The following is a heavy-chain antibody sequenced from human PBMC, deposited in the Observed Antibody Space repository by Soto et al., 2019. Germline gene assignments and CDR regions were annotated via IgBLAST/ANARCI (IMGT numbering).Heavy chain of an antibody. CDR2: MYNTGST. CDR3: ARDLWGYCGADCYPLDV. Sequence: QVRLQESGPGLVKPSETLSLTCTVSGGSISRYYWSWIRQPPGKGLEWIGYMYNTGSTIYNPSLHCRVTISVDTSQNQFSLRLNSVTAADTAVYYWARDLWGYCGADCYPLDVWGQGTTVTVSS. J-gene: IGHJ6*02. CDR1: GGSISRYY. V-gene: IGHV4-59*01. D-gene: IGHD2-21*02.